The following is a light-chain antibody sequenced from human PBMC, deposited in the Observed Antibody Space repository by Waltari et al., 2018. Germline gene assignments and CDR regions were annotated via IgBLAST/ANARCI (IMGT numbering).Light chain of an antibody. CDR1: NSNIANTY. Sequence: QSVLNQPPSVSGTPGQTVTISCSGSNSNIANTYVYWYQQLPGMAPKLLIYRNNQLPSGVPDRFSGSKSGTSASLAISGLRSEDEAHYSCAIWDDGVIFGGGTKLTVL. CDR3: AIWDDGVI. V-gene: IGLV1-47*01. CDR2: RNN. J-gene: IGLJ2*01.